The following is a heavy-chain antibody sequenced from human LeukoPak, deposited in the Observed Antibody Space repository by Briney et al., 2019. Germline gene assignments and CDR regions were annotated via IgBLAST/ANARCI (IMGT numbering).Heavy chain of an antibody. CDR2: ISYDGSNE. CDR1: GFTFSSYV. V-gene: IGHV3-30*04. Sequence: PGGSLRLSCAASGFTFSSYVMHWVRQAPGKGLEWVAIISYDGSNEYYADSVKGRFTISRDNSKNTLYLQMNSLRAADTAAYYCAREGSLYCSSTSCPFDYWGQGTLVTVSS. CDR3: AREGSLYCSSTSCPFDY. J-gene: IGHJ4*02. D-gene: IGHD2-2*01.